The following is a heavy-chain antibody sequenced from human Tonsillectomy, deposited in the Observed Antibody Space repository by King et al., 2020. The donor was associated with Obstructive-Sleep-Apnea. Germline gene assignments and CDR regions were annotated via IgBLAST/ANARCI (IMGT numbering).Heavy chain of an antibody. D-gene: IGHD6-19*01. J-gene: IGHJ4*02. Sequence: VQLVESGGGFIKSGGSLSLSCAASGFIFTKAWMSWVRQAPGKGLEWVGRVKSKIDGGTTDYAAPVKGRFSNSRDDSKNTLYLEMNSLKTEDTAVYYCTTAYSAGWCFDYWGQGALVTVSS. CDR3: TTAYSAGWCFDY. CDR1: GFIFTKAW. V-gene: IGHV3-15*01. CDR2: VKSKIDGGTT.